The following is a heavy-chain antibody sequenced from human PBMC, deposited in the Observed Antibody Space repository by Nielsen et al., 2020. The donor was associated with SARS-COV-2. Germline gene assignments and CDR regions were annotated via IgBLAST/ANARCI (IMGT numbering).Heavy chain of an antibody. CDR3: AILCDSSGRGDY. J-gene: IGHJ4*02. Sequence: GESLKISCSASGFTFSSYAMHWVRQAPGKGLEYVSAISSNGGSTYYADSVKGRFTISRDNSKNTLYLQMNSLRAEDTAVYYCAILCDSSGRGDYWGQGTLVTVSS. CDR2: ISSNGGST. V-gene: IGHV3-64*04. CDR1: GFTFSSYA. D-gene: IGHD3-22*01.